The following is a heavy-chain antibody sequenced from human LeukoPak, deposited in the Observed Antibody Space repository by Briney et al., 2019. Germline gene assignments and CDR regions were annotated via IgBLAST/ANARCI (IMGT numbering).Heavy chain of an antibody. Sequence: SETLSLTCIVSGGSITSEYWSWLRQPPGKGLEWIGYIYYSGSSDYNPSLRSRVTISVDTPKNQFSLKLTSVTAADTAVYYCARQASVVRGILYYYYGMDVWGQGTTVTVSS. D-gene: IGHD3-10*01. J-gene: IGHJ6*02. CDR2: IYYSGSS. V-gene: IGHV4-59*08. CDR1: GGSITSEY. CDR3: ARQASVVRGILYYYYGMDV.